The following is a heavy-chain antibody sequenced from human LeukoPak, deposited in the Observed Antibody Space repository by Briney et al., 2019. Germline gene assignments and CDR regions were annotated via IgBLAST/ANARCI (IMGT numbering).Heavy chain of an antibody. CDR1: GGPFSGYY. Sequence: PSETLSLTCAVYGGPFSGYYWSWIRQPPGKGLEWIGEINHSGSTNYNPSLKSRVTISVDTSKNQFSLKLSSVTAADTAVYYCAGPGAARLDYWGQGTLVTVSS. J-gene: IGHJ4*02. CDR3: AGPGAARLDY. D-gene: IGHD6-6*01. V-gene: IGHV4-34*01. CDR2: INHSGST.